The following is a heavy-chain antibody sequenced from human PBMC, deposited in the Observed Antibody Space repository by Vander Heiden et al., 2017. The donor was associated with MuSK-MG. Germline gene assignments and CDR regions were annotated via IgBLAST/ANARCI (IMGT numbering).Heavy chain of an antibody. V-gene: IGHV3-30*04. Sequence: QVQLVESGGGVVQPGRSLRLSCAASGFTFSSYAMHWVRQAPGKGREWVEVISYDGRNKYDADAVKGRFTISRDNSKNTLYLQLQRMRAEDKAVYYYAIDQQQMDYYFDDGGQGTMVTVYS. CDR1: GFTFSSYA. CDR3: AIDQQQMDYYFDD. CDR2: ISYDGRNK. J-gene: IGHJ4*02. D-gene: IGHD6-13*01.